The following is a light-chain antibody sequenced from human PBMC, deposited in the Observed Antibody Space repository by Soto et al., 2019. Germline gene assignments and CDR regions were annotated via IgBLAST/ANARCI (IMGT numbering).Light chain of an antibody. Sequence: EIVMTQSPGTLSVSPGGRATLSCTASQTVHSNLAWYQHKPGQAPRLLIYAATTRATGVPARISGSGSGTDFTLTIDSLQSEDFAVYFCQQYNDWPVYTFGLRTKVEI. CDR1: QTVHSN. J-gene: IGKJ2*01. CDR2: AAT. V-gene: IGKV3-15*01. CDR3: QQYNDWPVYT.